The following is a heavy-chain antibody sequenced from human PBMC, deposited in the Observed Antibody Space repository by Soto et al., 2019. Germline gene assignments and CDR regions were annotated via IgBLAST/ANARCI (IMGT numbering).Heavy chain of an antibody. CDR3: ARSQGSSTSLEIYYYYYYGMDV. Sequence: QVQLVQSGAEVKKPGSSVKFSCKASGGTFSSYAISWVRQAPGQGLEWMGGIIPIPGTANYAQKFQGRGTITADESTSTAYMELSSLRSEDTAVYYCARSQGSSTSLEIYYYYYYGMDVWCQGTTVTVSS. V-gene: IGHV1-69*01. J-gene: IGHJ6*02. CDR2: IIPIPGTA. CDR1: GGTFSSYA. D-gene: IGHD2-2*01.